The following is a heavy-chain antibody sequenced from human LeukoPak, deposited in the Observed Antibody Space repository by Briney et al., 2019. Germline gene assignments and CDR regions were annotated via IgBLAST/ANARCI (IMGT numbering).Heavy chain of an antibody. CDR2: IYYSGTT. CDR1: GGSINTYY. D-gene: IGHD3-16*01. J-gene: IGHJ4*02. CDR3: ARGTVQMGMGERFFDF. Sequence: SETLSLTCSVSGGSINTYYWTWIRLSPGKGLDWIGYIYYSGTTNYNPSLKSRVSMSVDTSRNQFSLRLSSVTTADTAIYYCARGTVQMGMGERFFDFWGQGTLVTVSS. V-gene: IGHV4-59*01.